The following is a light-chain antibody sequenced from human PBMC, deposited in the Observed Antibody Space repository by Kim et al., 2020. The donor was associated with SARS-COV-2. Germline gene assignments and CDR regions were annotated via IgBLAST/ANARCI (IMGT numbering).Light chain of an antibody. CDR2: DTG. CDR1: TVAVTSGHF. Sequence: GGTVNLTWYSSTVAVTSGHFPYWFQQKPGQAPRTLIYDTGNRHSWTPARFSGSLLGGKAALTLSAAQAEDEADYYCLLSYSDSRVFGGGTQLTVL. CDR3: LLSYSDSRV. J-gene: IGLJ2*01. V-gene: IGLV7-46*01.